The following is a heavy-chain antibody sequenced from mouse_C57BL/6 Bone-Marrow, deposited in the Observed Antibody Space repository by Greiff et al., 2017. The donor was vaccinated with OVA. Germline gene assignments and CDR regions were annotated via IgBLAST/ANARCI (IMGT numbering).Heavy chain of an antibody. CDR1: GFTFSDYG. Sequence: EVKLMESGGGLVKPGGSLKLSCAASGFTFSDYGMHWVRQAPEKGLEWVAYISSGSSTIYYADTVKGRFTISRDNAKNTLFLQMTSLRSEDTAMYYCAIFYDYDVKFAYWGQGTLVTVSA. V-gene: IGHV5-17*01. CDR2: ISSGSSTI. CDR3: AIFYDYDVKFAY. J-gene: IGHJ3*01. D-gene: IGHD2-4*01.